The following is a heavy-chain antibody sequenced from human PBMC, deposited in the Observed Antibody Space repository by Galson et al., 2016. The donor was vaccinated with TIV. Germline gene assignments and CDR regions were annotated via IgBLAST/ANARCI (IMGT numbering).Heavy chain of an antibody. V-gene: IGHV1-8*02. CDR1: GYTFTSSG. J-gene: IGHJ6*02. CDR3: ARPPTGIEHYYFGMDV. CDR2: MNPRSGTT. Sequence: SVKVSCKASGYTFTSSGISWVRQAPGQGLEWVGWMNPRSGTTDCAEKFQGRVTMTMDTSISTAYMTLSNLRSEDTAVYFCARPPTGIEHYYFGMDVWGQGTTVIVSS. D-gene: IGHD1-1*01.